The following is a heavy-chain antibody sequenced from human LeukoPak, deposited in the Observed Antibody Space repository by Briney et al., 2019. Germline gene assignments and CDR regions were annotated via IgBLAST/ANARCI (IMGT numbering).Heavy chain of an antibody. J-gene: IGHJ4*02. CDR1: GYTLTGYD. Sequence: GASVRVSCKASGYTLTGYDINWVRQATGQGLEWMGWMNPNTGDTGYAQKFQGRVTMTRNSSIDTAYMELRGLGSEDTAVYYCTRGSLSGSSRDYWGQGTLLTVSS. CDR2: MNPNTGDT. D-gene: IGHD1-26*01. V-gene: IGHV1-8*01. CDR3: TRGSLSGSSRDY.